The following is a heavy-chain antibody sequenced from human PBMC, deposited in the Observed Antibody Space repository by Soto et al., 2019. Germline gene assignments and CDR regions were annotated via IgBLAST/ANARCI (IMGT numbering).Heavy chain of an antibody. D-gene: IGHD6-19*01. CDR3: ARELYSSGWYTPYYYYYGMDV. CDR2: IYYSGST. V-gene: IGHV4-61*01. J-gene: IGHJ6*02. CDR1: GGSVSSGSYY. Sequence: SETLSLTCTVSGGSVSSGSYYWSWTRQPPGKGLEWIGYIYYSGSTNYNPSLKSRVTISVDTSKNQFSLKLSSVTAADTAVYYCARELYSSGWYTPYYYYYGMDVWGQGTTVTVSS.